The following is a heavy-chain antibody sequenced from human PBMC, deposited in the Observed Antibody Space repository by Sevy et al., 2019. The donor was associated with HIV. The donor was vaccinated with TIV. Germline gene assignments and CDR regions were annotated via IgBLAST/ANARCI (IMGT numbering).Heavy chain of an antibody. V-gene: IGHV3-23*01. J-gene: IGHJ6*02. D-gene: IGHD1-1*01. CDR1: GFTFSSYA. CDR3: AKGSNWERQAYYYYYYGMDV. Sequence: GGSLRLSCAASGFTFSSYAMSWVRQAPGKGLEWVSAISGSGGSTYYADSVKGRFTISRDNSKNTLYLLMNSLRAEDTAVYYCAKGSNWERQAYYYYYYGMDVWGQGTTVTVSS. CDR2: ISGSGGST.